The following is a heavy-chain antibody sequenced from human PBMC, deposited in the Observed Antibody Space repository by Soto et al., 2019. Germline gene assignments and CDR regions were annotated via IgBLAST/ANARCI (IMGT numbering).Heavy chain of an antibody. CDR1: GGTFSSYT. V-gene: IGHV1-69*08. CDR3: ERDRGSGSYYNVPFDY. CDR2: IIPILGIA. Sequence: QVQLVQSGAEVKKPGSSVKVSCKASGGTFSSYTISWVRQAPGQGLEWMGRIIPILGIANYAQKFQGRVTITADKSTSTAYMELSRLSSEDTAVYYCERDRGSGSYYNVPFDYWGQGPLVTVSS. D-gene: IGHD3-10*01. J-gene: IGHJ4*02.